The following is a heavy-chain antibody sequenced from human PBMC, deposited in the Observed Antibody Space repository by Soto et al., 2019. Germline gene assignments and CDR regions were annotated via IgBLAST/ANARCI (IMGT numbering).Heavy chain of an antibody. CDR1: GVSITSYY. CDR2: VYHTGNT. Sequence: SETLSLTCSVSGVSITSYYWTWIRHPPGKGLEWIGYVYHTGNTYYNPSLKSRVAISLDTSKNQVSLRLRSVTAADTAVYYCAREQYNWKLWGQGTLVTVSS. D-gene: IGHD1-20*01. J-gene: IGHJ4*02. CDR3: AREQYNWKL. V-gene: IGHV4-59*01.